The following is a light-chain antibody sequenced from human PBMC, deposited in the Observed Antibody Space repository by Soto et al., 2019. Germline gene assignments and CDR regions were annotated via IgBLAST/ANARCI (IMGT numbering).Light chain of an antibody. V-gene: IGKV3-20*01. J-gene: IGKJ1*01. CDR3: QQYGSLPPT. CDR1: QSVTSNS. Sequence: EIVLTQSPGTLTLSPGERGTLSCRASQSVTSNSVAWYQQKPGQAPRLLIYGASSRVAGIPDRFRVAGSGTDFTLTISRLEPEDFAVYVFQQYGSLPPTVGQGTQVDVK. CDR2: GAS.